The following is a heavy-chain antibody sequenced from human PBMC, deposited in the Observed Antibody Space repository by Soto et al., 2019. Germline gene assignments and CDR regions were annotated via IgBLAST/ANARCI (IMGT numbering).Heavy chain of an antibody. CDR3: ARVFHSSGYYTLGWFDP. J-gene: IGHJ5*02. CDR1: GYTFTSYD. CDR2: MNPNSGNT. D-gene: IGHD3-22*01. V-gene: IGHV1-8*01. Sequence: QVQLVQSGAEVKKPGASVKVSCKASGYTFTSYDINWVRQATGQGLEWMGWMNPNSGNTGYAQKFQGRVTMTRNTRITTGYRELSSLTSEGTAVSYCARVFHSSGYYTLGWFDPWGQGTLVAVSS.